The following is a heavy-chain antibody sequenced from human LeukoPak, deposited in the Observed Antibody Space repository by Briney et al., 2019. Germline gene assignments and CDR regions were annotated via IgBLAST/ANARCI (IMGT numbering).Heavy chain of an antibody. V-gene: IGHV3-9*01. J-gene: IGHJ3*02. CDR1: GFTFDDYA. Sequence: GRSLRLSCAASGFTFDDYAMHWVRQAPGKGLEWVSGISWNSGSIGYADSVKGRFTISRDNAKNSLYLQMNSLRAEDTALYYCAKDRSSGSHTMDAFDIWGQGTMVTVSS. D-gene: IGHD3-10*01. CDR3: AKDRSSGSHTMDAFDI. CDR2: ISWNSGSI.